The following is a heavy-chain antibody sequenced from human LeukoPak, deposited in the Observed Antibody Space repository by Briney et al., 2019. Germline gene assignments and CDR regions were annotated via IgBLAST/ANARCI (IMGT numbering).Heavy chain of an antibody. CDR3: AKDRGIDYGEQYYFDC. J-gene: IGHJ4*02. V-gene: IGHV3-30*02. Sequence: GGSLRLSCAASGFSFKSYGMHWVRQAPGKGLEWVAFMWFDGHDKYYADSVKGRFTISRDNSKNTLYLQMNSLKPEDTGIYYCAKDRGIDYGEQYYFDCWGQGTLVTVSS. CDR2: MWFDGHDK. CDR1: GFSFKSYG. D-gene: IGHD4-17*01.